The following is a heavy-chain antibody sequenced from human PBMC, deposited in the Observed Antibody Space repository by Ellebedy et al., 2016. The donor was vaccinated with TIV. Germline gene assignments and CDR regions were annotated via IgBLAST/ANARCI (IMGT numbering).Heavy chain of an antibody. CDR1: GFTFGSYG. CDR2: IWYDGSNK. V-gene: IGHV3-33*01. J-gene: IGHJ4*02. CDR3: ARVFDSYYFDY. D-gene: IGHD5/OR15-5a*01. Sequence: GESLKISCAASGFTFGSYGMHWVRQAPGKGLEWVAIIWYDGSNKNYGDSVKGRFTISRDNSKNTLYLQMDTLRAEDTAVYFCARVFDSYYFDYWGQGTLVTVSS.